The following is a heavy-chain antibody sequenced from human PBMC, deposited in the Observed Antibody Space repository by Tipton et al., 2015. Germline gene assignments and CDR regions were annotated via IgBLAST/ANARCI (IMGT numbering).Heavy chain of an antibody. Sequence: TLSLTCAVYGGSFSGYYWNWIRQPPGKGLEWIGEINHSGSTNYNPSLKSRVTISVDTSKNQFSLKLSSVTAADTAVYYCARRCGGDCYWGYYFDYWGQGTLVNVSS. V-gene: IGHV4-34*01. J-gene: IGHJ4*02. CDR2: INHSGST. D-gene: IGHD2-21*01. CDR1: GGSFSGYY. CDR3: ARRCGGDCYWGYYFDY.